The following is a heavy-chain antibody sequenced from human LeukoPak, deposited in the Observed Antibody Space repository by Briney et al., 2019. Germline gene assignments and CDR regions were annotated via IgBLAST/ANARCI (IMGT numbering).Heavy chain of an antibody. CDR2: IYQSGST. Sequence: SQTLSLTCAVSGGSISSGGYSWRWVPQPPGGGLEWIGYIYQSGSTYYNPSLKSRVTISVDRSKNQFSLKLSSVTAADTAVYYCARGYSYGLDYWGQGTLVTVSS. D-gene: IGHD5-18*01. CDR3: ARGYSYGLDY. J-gene: IGHJ4*02. V-gene: IGHV4-30-2*01. CDR1: GGSISSGGYS.